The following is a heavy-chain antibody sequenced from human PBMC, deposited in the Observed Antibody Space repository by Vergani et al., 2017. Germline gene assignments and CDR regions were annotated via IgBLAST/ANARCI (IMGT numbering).Heavy chain of an antibody. CDR2: IYYSGST. J-gene: IGHJ6*02. Sequence: QVQLQESGPGLVKPSETLSLTCTVSGGSISSGGYYWSWIRQHPGKGLEWIGYIYYSGSTYYNPSLKSRVTISVDTSKNQFSLKLSSVTAADTAVYYCAREPADFGATYYYYYGMDVWGQGTTVTVSS. D-gene: IGHD3-3*01. V-gene: IGHV4-31*03. CDR3: AREPADFGATYYYYYGMDV. CDR1: GGSISSGGYY.